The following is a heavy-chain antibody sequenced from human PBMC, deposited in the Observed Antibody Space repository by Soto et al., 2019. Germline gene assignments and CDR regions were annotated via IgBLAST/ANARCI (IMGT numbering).Heavy chain of an antibody. Sequence: EVQLLESGGGLVQPGGSLRLSCAASGFGFSSYAMSWVRQAPGKGLEWVSAISDSGYSTYYADTVKGRFTISRDNSKGTMYLQMDSLRAEDTAVYYCAKGSADCVPYYFDYWGQGTLVTVSS. CDR3: AKGSADCVPYYFDY. V-gene: IGHV3-23*01. J-gene: IGHJ4*02. D-gene: IGHD2-21*01. CDR2: ISDSGYST. CDR1: GFGFSSYA.